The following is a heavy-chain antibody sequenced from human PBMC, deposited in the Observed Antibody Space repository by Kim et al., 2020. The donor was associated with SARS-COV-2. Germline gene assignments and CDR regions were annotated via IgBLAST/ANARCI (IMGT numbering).Heavy chain of an antibody. V-gene: IGHV4-59*13. D-gene: IGHD6-6*01. Sequence: SETLSLTCTVSGGSISSYYWSWIRQPPGKGLEWIGDIYYSGSTNYNPSLKSRVTISVDTSKNQFSLKLSSVTAADTAVYYCARTYSSSDYWGQGTLVTVSS. CDR3: ARTYSSSDY. CDR2: IYYSGST. J-gene: IGHJ4*02. CDR1: GGSISSYY.